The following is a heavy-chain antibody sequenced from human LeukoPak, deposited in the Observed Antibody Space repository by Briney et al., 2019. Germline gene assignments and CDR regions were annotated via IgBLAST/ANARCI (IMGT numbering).Heavy chain of an antibody. CDR1: GFTVSSDY. D-gene: IGHD3-10*01. V-gene: IGHV3-66*01. CDR3: AREPPGRGFDY. Sequence: PGGPLRLSCTASGFTVSSDYMSWVRQAPGKGLEWVSVVYSGGNTYYADSVKGRFTISRDNSKNTLYLQMNSLRAEDTAVYYCAREPPGRGFDYWGQGTLVTVSS. J-gene: IGHJ4*02. CDR2: VYSGGNT.